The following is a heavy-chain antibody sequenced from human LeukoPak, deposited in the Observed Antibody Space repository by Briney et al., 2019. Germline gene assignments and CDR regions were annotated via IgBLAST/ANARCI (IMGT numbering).Heavy chain of an antibody. Sequence: SETLSLTCAVYGGSFSGYYWSWIRQPPGKGLEWIGEINHSGSTNYNPSLKSRATISVDTSKNQFSLKLSSVTAADTAVYYCARGRYWGQGTLVTVSS. J-gene: IGHJ4*02. V-gene: IGHV4-34*01. CDR2: INHSGST. CDR1: GGSFSGYY. CDR3: ARGRY.